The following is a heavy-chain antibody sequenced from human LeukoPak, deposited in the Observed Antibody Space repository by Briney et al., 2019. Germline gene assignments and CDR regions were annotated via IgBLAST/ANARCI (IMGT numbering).Heavy chain of an antibody. Sequence: GGSLRLSCAASGFTFNIFAMHWVPHVPGDGLWWLAVLWADGNTAYYADSVKGRFTISRDSSENTLYLQMNSLRSEDTALYYCVKESAADATFHFDYWGQGALVGDCS. CDR1: GFTFNIFA. V-gene: IGHV3-33*06. J-gene: IGHJ4*02. CDR3: VKESAADATFHFDY. D-gene: IGHD6-13*01. CDR2: LWADGNTA.